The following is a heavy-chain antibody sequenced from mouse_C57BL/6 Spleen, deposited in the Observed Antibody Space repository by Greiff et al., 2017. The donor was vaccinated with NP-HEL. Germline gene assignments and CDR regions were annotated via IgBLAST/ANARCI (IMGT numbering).Heavy chain of an antibody. V-gene: IGHV3-6*01. CDR2: ISYDGSN. Sequence: EVHLVESGPGLVKPSQSLSLTCSVTGYSITSGYYWNWIRQFPGNKLEWMGYISYDGSNNYNPSPKNRISITRDTSKNQFFLKLNSVTTEDTATYYCARGGGSPHYYAMDYWGQGTSVTVSS. D-gene: IGHD1-1*02. CDR1: GYSITSGYY. J-gene: IGHJ4*01. CDR3: ARGGGSPHYYAMDY.